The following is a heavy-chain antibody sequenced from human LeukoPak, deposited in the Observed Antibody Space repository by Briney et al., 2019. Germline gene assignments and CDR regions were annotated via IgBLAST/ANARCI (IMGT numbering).Heavy chain of an antibody. CDR1: GFTFSKHY. J-gene: IGHJ4*02. CDR3: ARLRTSLTGSFDY. V-gene: IGHV3-72*01. D-gene: IGHD1-20*01. CDR2: TRNKINSYTT. Sequence: GGSLRLSCAASGFTFSKHYMDWVRQAPGKGLEWVGRTRNKINSYTTEYAASVKGRFTISRDDSENSLYLQMDSLKTEDTAVYYCARLRTSLTGSFDYWGQGTLVTVSS.